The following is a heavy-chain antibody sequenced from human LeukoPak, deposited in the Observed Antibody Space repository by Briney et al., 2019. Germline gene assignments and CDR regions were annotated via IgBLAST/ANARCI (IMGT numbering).Heavy chain of an antibody. J-gene: IGHJ6*02. D-gene: IGHD3-22*01. CDR3: ARHANYYDSSGYYSDYYYGMDV. CDR2: IYPGDSDT. V-gene: IGHV5-51*01. Sequence: GESLKISCKGSGYSFTNWNGWVRHMPGKGLGWMGIIYPGDSDTRYSPSFQVQVPISADKSISTAYLQWSSLKASDTAIYYCARHANYYDSSGYYSDYYYGMDVWGQGTTVTVSS. CDR1: GYSFTNW.